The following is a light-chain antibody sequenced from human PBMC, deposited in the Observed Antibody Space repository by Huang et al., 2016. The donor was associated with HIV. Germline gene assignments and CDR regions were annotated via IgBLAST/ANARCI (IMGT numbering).Light chain of an antibody. CDR1: QSVSSN. CDR3: QHYKTWPYT. J-gene: IGKJ2*01. Sequence: EIVMTQSPATLSVSPGERATLSCRASQSVSSNVAWYQQKPGQAPRPLIYGASNRANGIPARFSGSGSATDFTLIISGLQSEDFALYYCQHYKTWPYTFGQGTRLDVK. V-gene: IGKV3-15*01. CDR2: GAS.